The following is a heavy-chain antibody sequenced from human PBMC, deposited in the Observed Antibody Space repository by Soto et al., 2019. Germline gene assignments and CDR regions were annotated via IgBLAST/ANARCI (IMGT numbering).Heavy chain of an antibody. CDR1: GFSFTTYG. CDR2: ISAYNGKT. V-gene: IGHV1-18*01. CDR3: ARAGLGMQLGRVTFDY. D-gene: IGHD6-6*01. J-gene: IGHJ4*02. Sequence: QVQLVQSGAEVRKPGASVKVSCKISGFSFTTYGFSWVRQAPGQGPEWMGWISAYNGKTNYAQKFQDRVTMTTDTYTTTVYLEVSRRTSADTDIYYCARAGLGMQLGRVTFDYWGQGTLVIVS.